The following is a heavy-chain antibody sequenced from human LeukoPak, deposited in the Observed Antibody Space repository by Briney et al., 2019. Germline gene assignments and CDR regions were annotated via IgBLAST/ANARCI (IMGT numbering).Heavy chain of an antibody. CDR1: GFTVSSNY. CDR3: AGQEYSSSPDY. V-gene: IGHV3-66*02. J-gene: IGHJ4*02. D-gene: IGHD6-6*01. Sequence: GGSLRLSCVASGFTVSSNYMSWVRQAPGKGLEWVSIIYSGGSTYYADSVKRRFTISRDNSKNTLYLQMNSLRPEDTAVYYCAGQEYSSSPDYWGQGTLVTVSS. CDR2: IYSGGST.